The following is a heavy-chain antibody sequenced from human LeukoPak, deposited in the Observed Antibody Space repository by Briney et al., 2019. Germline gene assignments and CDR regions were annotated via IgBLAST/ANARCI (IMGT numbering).Heavy chain of an antibody. CDR3: VRGADTGYSSDS. D-gene: IGHD3-9*01. J-gene: IGHJ4*02. Sequence: GGSLRLSCVASGFTFSRYWMHWVRQAPGKGLVWVSRINSDGRSTNYADSVKGRFSISRDNAENTLYLQMNSQRVEDTAVYYCVRGADTGYSSDSWGQGTLVTVSS. CDR1: GFTFSRYW. CDR2: INSDGRST. V-gene: IGHV3-74*01.